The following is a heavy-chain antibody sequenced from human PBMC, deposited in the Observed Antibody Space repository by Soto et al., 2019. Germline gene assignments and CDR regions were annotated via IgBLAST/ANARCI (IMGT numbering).Heavy chain of an antibody. D-gene: IGHD3-10*01. Sequence: SLRLSCEASGFTFNDYSMDWVRQAPEKGLEWVSSISSSGTYIYYADSVKGRFAISRDNANNVMYLQMDTLRAEDTAVYYCVRAGHVFDVHYYGMDLWGQGTTVTVSS. CDR2: ISSSGTYI. V-gene: IGHV3-21*01. J-gene: IGHJ6*02. CDR3: VRAGHVFDVHYYGMDL. CDR1: GFTFNDYS.